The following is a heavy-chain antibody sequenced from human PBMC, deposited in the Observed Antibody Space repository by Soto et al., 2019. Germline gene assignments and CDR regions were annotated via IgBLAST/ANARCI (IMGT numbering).Heavy chain of an antibody. CDR3: AREWEYYDYIWGGYRTGGFDY. CDR2: IKSDGSST. Sequence: GGSLRLSCAASGFTFSNYWMHWVRQGPGKGLVWVSRIKSDGSSTDYADSVKGRFSISRDNAKNTLYLQMSSLRAEDTAIYYCAREWEYYDYIWGGYRTGGFDYWGQGTPVTVSS. J-gene: IGHJ4*02. CDR1: GFTFSNYW. D-gene: IGHD3-16*02. V-gene: IGHV3-74*01.